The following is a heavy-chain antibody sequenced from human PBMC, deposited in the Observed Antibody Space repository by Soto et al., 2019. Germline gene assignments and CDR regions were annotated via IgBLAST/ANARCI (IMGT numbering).Heavy chain of an antibody. CDR3: GRGLDGRWLVIDS. CDR2: IYYTGTT. J-gene: IGHJ4*02. V-gene: IGHV4-39*01. D-gene: IGHD6-6*01. CDR1: GDSISSSSSY. Sequence: SETLSLTCTVSGDSISSSSSYWGWIRQPPGKGLEWIGSIYYTGTTYYNPSLKSRVTITVDTSKKQFSLKLTSVTAADTAVYYCGRGLDGRWLVIDSWGQGTPVTVSS.